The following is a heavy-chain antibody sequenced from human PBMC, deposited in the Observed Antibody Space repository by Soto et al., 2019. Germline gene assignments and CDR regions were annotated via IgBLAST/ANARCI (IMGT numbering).Heavy chain of an antibody. J-gene: IGHJ4*02. Sequence: SGPKLVNPTQTLTLTCTFSVFSLSTRRVGVGWIRQPPGKALEWLALIYWDDDKRYSPSLKSRLTITKDTSKNQVVLTMTNMDPVDTATYYCAHSRKYSSGQYFDYWGQGTLVTVSS. CDR3: AHSRKYSSGQYFDY. CDR2: IYWDDDK. V-gene: IGHV2-5*02. D-gene: IGHD6-25*01. CDR1: VFSLSTRRVG.